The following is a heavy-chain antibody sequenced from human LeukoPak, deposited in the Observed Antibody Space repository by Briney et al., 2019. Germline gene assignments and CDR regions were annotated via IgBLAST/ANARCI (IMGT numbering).Heavy chain of an antibody. D-gene: IGHD3-22*01. Sequence: GGSLRLSCAASGFTFSSYAMSWVRQAPGKGLEWVSAISGSGGSTYYADSGKGRLTIYTYNSKNTLYLQMNSLRAEDTAVYYCARRFTYYYDSSGYYPSAFDIWGQGTMVTVSS. CDR2: ISGSGGST. J-gene: IGHJ3*02. CDR1: GFTFSSYA. CDR3: ARRFTYYYDSSGYYPSAFDI. V-gene: IGHV3-23*01.